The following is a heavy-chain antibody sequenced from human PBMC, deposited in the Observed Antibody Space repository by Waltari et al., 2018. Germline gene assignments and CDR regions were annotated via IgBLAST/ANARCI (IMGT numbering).Heavy chain of an antibody. Sequence: QGQLVESGGGVVQPGRSLRLSCTASGFTLSTHGMQWVRLPPGRGLEWVSAIWYDGTNKNHANSVRGRFAISRDNSRNTLFLQMDNLRPEDTAVYYCAREIGWLQGGVYFRALDMWGQGTRVTVSS. D-gene: IGHD5-12*01. CDR2: IWYDGTNK. CDR3: AREIGWLQGGVYFRALDM. V-gene: IGHV3-33*01. CDR1: GFTLSTHG. J-gene: IGHJ6*02.